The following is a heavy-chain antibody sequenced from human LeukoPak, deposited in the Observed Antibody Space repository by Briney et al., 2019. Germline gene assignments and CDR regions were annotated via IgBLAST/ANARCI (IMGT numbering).Heavy chain of an antibody. Sequence: GGSLRLSCADSEFTFSGSAMHWVRQASGKGLEWVGRIRSKANSYATAYAASVKGRFTISRDDSKNTAYLQMNSLKTEDTAVYYCTRPYCSSTSCHDYWGQGTLVTVSS. CDR1: EFTFSGSA. D-gene: IGHD2-2*01. J-gene: IGHJ4*02. V-gene: IGHV3-73*01. CDR3: TRPYCSSTSCHDY. CDR2: IRSKANSYAT.